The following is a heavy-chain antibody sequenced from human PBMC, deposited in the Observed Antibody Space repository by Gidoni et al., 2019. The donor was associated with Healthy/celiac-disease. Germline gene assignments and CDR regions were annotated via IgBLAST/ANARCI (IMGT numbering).Heavy chain of an antibody. CDR1: GFTFSSYA. J-gene: IGHJ4*02. CDR2: ISGSGGST. CDR3: AKGGSGWYSGFDY. V-gene: IGHV3-23*01. Sequence: EVQLLESGGGLVQPGGSLRLSCAASGFTFSSYAMSWVRHAPGKGLEWVSAISGSGGSTYYADSVKGRFTISRDNSKNTLYLQMNSLRAEDTAVYYCAKGGSGWYSGFDYWGQGTLVTVSS. D-gene: IGHD6-19*01.